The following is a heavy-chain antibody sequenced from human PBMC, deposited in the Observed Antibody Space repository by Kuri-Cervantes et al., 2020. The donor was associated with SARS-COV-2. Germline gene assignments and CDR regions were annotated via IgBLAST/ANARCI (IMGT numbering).Heavy chain of an antibody. J-gene: IGHJ4*02. CDR3: ARDLAGRRQWLVS. V-gene: IGHV3-21*01. D-gene: IGHD6-19*01. CDR2: ISSNSSYI. CDR1: GFTFSSYS. Sequence: GESLKISCAASGFTFSSYSMNWVRQAPGKGLEWVSSISSNSSYIYYADSVKGRFTISRDNAKNSLYLQMNSLRAEDTAVYYCARDLAGRRQWLVSWGQGTLVTVSS.